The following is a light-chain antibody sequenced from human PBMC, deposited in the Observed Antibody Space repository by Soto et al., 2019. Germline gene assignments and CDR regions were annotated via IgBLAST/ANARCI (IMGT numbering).Light chain of an antibody. CDR3: QQRSSAIT. CDR2: DAS. J-gene: IGKJ5*01. CDR1: QSVSSN. V-gene: IGKV3-11*01. Sequence: EIVMTQSPATLSVSPGERATLSCRASQSVSSNLAWYQQKPGQAPRLLIYDASTRATGIPARFSGRGSGTDFTLTISSLEPEDFAVYYCQQRSSAITFGQGTRLEI.